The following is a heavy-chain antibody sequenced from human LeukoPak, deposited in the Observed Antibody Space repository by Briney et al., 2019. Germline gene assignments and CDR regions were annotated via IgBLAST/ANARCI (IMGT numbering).Heavy chain of an antibody. J-gene: IGHJ5*02. CDR1: GFTFSSYA. Sequence: GGSLRLSCAASGFTFSSYAMSWVRQAPGKGLEWVSAISGSGGSTYYADSVKGRFAISRDNAKNSLYLQMNSLRAEDTAVYYCARDLRPTGLWSAGGNWFDPWGQGTLVTVSS. D-gene: IGHD1-14*01. CDR3: ARDLRPTGLWSAGGNWFDP. V-gene: IGHV3-23*01. CDR2: ISGSGGST.